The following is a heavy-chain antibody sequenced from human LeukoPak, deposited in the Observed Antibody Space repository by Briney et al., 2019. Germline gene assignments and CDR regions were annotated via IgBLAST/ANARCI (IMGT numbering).Heavy chain of an antibody. CDR3: ATLRGYNFGPFDH. CDR2: ICGSGGTI. Sequence: GGSLRLSCAASGFTFSSYEMNWVRQAPGKGLEWVSYICGSGGTIHYADSVKGRSTISRDNTKNSLYLQMNSLRAEDTAVYYCATLRGYNFGPFDHWGQGTLVTVSS. V-gene: IGHV3-48*03. CDR1: GFTFSSYE. D-gene: IGHD5-18*01. J-gene: IGHJ4*02.